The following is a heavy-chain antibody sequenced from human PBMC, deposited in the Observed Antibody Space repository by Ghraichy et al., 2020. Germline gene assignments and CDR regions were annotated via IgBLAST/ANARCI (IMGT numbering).Heavy chain of an antibody. CDR2: INSDGSST. CDR1: GFTFSSYW. CDR3: ARARDNWNYAAAFDI. Sequence: GGSLRLSCAASGFTFSSYWMHWVRQAPGKGLVWVSRINSDGSSTSYADSVKGRFTISRDNAKNTLYLQMNSLRAEDTAVYYCARARDNWNYAAAFDIWGQGTMVTVSS. J-gene: IGHJ3*02. D-gene: IGHD1-7*01. V-gene: IGHV3-74*01.